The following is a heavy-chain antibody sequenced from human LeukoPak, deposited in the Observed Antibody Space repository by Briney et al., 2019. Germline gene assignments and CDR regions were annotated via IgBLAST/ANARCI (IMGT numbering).Heavy chain of an antibody. D-gene: IGHD2-2*01. CDR3: ARSSGSSTTMYYYYYMDV. CDR2: ISSNGGST. Sequence: PGGSLRLSCAASGFTFSSYAMHWVRQAPGKGLEYVSAISSNGGSTYYANSVKGRFTISRDNSKNTLYLQMGSLRAEDMAVYYCARSSGSSTTMYYYYYMDVWGQGTLVTVSS. V-gene: IGHV3-64*01. J-gene: IGHJ6*03. CDR1: GFTFSSYA.